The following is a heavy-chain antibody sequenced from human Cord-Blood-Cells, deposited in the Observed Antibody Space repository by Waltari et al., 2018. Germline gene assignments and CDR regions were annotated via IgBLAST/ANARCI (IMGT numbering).Heavy chain of an antibody. Sequence: EVQLVESGGGLVQPGGSLRLSCAASGFTFSSYWMSWVRQAPGKGVGWVSIIKQDGSEEFYVDSVKGRFTSSRDNAKNSLYLQMNSLRAEYTAVYYCARTARKILDYWGQGTLVTVSS. V-gene: IGHV3-7*01. CDR1: GFTFSSYW. CDR2: IKQDGSEE. CDR3: ARTARKILDY. J-gene: IGHJ4*02.